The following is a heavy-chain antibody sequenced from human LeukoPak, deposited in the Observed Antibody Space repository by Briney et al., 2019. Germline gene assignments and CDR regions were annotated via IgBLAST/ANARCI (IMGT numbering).Heavy chain of an antibody. CDR1: GASISSTNNF. CDR2: IYYSVST. D-gene: IGHD3-10*01. J-gene: IGHJ2*01. CDR3: ARGRSDYYGSGSPDWYFDL. V-gene: IGHV4-39*07. Sequence: SETLSLTCTVSGASISSTNNFWGWIRQTPGKGLEWIATIYYSVSTYYNPSLKSRLSISVDTSKNQFSLKLSSVTAADTALYYCARGRSDYYGSGSPDWYFDLWGRGTLVTVSS.